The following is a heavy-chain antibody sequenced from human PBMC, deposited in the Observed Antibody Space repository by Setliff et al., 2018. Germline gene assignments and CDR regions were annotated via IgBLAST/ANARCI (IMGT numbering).Heavy chain of an antibody. CDR1: GGSFSSFS. V-gene: IGHV1-69*08. CDR3: ARDRGGTAIANWFDR. Sequence: SVKVSCKASGGSFSSFSIHWVRQAPGQGLEWMGRIMPIFGSTNYAQNFQGRVTITADKSTSTAYMDPSSLRSEDSAVYYCARDRGGTAIANWFDRWGQGTLVTVSS. D-gene: IGHD2-21*01. CDR2: IMPIFGST. J-gene: IGHJ5*02.